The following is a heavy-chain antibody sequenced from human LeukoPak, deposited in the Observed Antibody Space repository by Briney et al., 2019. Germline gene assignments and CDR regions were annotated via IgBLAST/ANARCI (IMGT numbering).Heavy chain of an antibody. Sequence: GGSLRLSCAASGFTFSSYGMHWVRQAPGKGLEWVAVLWSDGSNKYYADSVKGRFTISRDSSKNTLYLQMNSLRAEDTAVFYCARDNFGFDYWGQGTLVTVSS. J-gene: IGHJ4*02. CDR3: ARDNFGFDY. V-gene: IGHV3-33*01. D-gene: IGHD1-20*01. CDR1: GFTFSSYG. CDR2: LWSDGSNK.